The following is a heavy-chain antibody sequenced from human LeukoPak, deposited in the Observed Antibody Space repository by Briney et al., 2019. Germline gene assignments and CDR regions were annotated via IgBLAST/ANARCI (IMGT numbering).Heavy chain of an antibody. CDR2: IHTGGST. Sequence: SETLSLTCTVSGGSISSYYWSWIRQPAGKGLEWIGRIHTGGSTNYNPSLKSRVTMSIDTSKNQFSLKLSSVTAADTAVYYCARDPRYYYDTSGYYYDAFDIWGQGTMVTVSS. V-gene: IGHV4-4*07. CDR1: GGSISSYY. J-gene: IGHJ3*02. CDR3: ARDPRYYYDTSGYYYDAFDI. D-gene: IGHD3-22*01.